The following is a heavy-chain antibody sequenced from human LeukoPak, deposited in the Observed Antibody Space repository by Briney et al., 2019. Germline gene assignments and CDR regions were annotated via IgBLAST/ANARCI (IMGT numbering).Heavy chain of an antibody. Sequence: XETLSLTCTVSGYSISSGYYWGWIRQPPGKGLEWIGSIYHSGSTYYNPSLKSRVTISVDTSKNQFSLKLSSVTAADTAVYYCASGRYYYDSSGYSDILDVWGKGTTVTVSS. D-gene: IGHD3-22*01. CDR3: ASGRYYYDSSGYSDILDV. V-gene: IGHV4-38-2*02. CDR1: GYSISSGYY. J-gene: IGHJ6*04. CDR2: IYHSGST.